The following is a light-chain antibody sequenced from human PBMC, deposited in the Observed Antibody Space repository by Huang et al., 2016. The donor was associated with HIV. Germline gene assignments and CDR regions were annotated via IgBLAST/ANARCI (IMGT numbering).Light chain of an antibody. J-gene: IGKJ2*01. CDR1: QSGLSRPTNETY. CDR2: WAA. V-gene: IGKV4-1*01. CDR3: QQYYISPPT. Sequence: DIVMTQSPDSLAVSLGERATINCKSSQSGLSRPTNETYLAWYQQRPGQSPTLLIYWAATRRSGVPDRFSASGSGTHFTLTISSLQAEDVAFYYCQQYYISPPTFGQGTKLEI.